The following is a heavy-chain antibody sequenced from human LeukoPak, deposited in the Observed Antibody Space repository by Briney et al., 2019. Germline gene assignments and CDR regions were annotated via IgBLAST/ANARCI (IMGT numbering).Heavy chain of an antibody. D-gene: IGHD6-19*01. CDR1: GFTFSSYA. V-gene: IGHV3-23*01. Sequence: GGSLRLSCAASGFTFSSYAMSWVRQAPGKGLEWVSGISGLGDKQYYADSVKGRFTISRDNSKNTVYLDMSSLRVEETAIYYCAKDSSAWYFYFDSWGQGTPVTVSS. CDR2: ISGLGDKQ. CDR3: AKDSSAWYFYFDS. J-gene: IGHJ4*01.